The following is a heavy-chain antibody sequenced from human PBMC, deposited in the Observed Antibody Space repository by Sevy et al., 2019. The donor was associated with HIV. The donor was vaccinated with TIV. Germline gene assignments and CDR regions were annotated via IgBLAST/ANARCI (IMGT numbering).Heavy chain of an antibody. V-gene: IGHV3-23*01. D-gene: IGHD2-2*01. CDR1: GFTFSKYS. CDR2: LSFACGRI. J-gene: IGHJ4*02. CDR3: AREGCSKPHDY. Sequence: SLRLSCVASGFTFSKYSMSWVRQTPGKGLEWVSTLSFACGRINYADSVKGRFTMSRDDSRNTFYLQMDSLRAEDTAIYYCAREGCSKPHDYWGQGTLVTVSS.